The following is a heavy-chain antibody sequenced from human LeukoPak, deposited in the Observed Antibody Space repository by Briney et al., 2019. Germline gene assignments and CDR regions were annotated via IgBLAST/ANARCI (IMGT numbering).Heavy chain of an antibody. CDR2: IIPILGIA. V-gene: IGHV1-69*04. J-gene: IGHJ4*02. D-gene: IGHD4-23*01. Sequence: GSSVKVSCKASGGTFISYAISWVRQAPGQGLEWMGRIIPILGIANYAQKLQGRVTMTTDTSTSTAYMELRSLRSDDTAAYYCARDRYLNVVTPDYWGQGTLVTVSS. CDR1: GGTFISYA. CDR3: ARDRYLNVVTPDY.